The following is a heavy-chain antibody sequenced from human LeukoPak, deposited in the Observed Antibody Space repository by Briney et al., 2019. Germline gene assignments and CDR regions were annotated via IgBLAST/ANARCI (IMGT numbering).Heavy chain of an antibody. CDR1: GFTFSGYS. CDR2: ISSSSYI. J-gene: IGHJ4*02. D-gene: IGHD4-17*01. V-gene: IGHV3-21*01. Sequence: GGSLRLSCAASGFTFSGYSMNWVRQAPGKGLEWVSSISSSSYIYYADSVKGRFTISRDNAKNSLYLQMNSLRAEDTAVYYCARDLDYGDYAFDYWGQGTLVTVSS. CDR3: ARDLDYGDYAFDY.